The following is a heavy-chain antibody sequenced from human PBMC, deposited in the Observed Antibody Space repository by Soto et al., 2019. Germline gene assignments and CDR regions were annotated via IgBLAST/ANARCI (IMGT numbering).Heavy chain of an antibody. CDR3: AKDRIGAGVRGYFDY. V-gene: IGHV3-30*18. Sequence: QVQLVESGGGVVQPGRSLRLSCAASGFTFSSYGMHWVRQAPGKGLAWVAVIIYDGSTKYYADSVKGRFTISRDNSKSTLYLQMNSLRAEDTAVYYCAKDRIGAGVRGYFDYWGQGTLVTVSS. CDR2: IIYDGSTK. CDR1: GFTFSSYG. D-gene: IGHD3-10*01. J-gene: IGHJ4*02.